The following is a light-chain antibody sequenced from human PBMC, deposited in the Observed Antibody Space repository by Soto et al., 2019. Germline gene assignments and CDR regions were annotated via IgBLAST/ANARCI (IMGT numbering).Light chain of an antibody. V-gene: IGKV3-15*01. CDR1: QSVSSN. Sequence: EIVMTQSPATLSVSPGERATLSCRASQSVSSNLAWYQQKPGQAPRLLIYGASTRATGIPARFSGSGSGTEFTLTISSLQSEDFVVYFCQQYNNWPPTWTFAQGTKVEIK. J-gene: IGKJ1*01. CDR2: GAS. CDR3: QQYNNWPPTWT.